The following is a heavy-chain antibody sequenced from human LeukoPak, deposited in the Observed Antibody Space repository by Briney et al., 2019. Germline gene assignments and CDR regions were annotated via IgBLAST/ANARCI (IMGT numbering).Heavy chain of an antibody. Sequence: GGSLRLSCAASGFTFSSSAMNWVRQAPGKGLEWVSGISASGGNTNYADSVKGRFTISRDNSKNTLYLQMSSLRAEDTAVYYCAKDWGYSSSQGYYFDYWGQGTLVTVSS. V-gene: IGHV3-23*01. D-gene: IGHD6-13*01. J-gene: IGHJ4*02. CDR2: ISASGGNT. CDR3: AKDWGYSSSQGYYFDY. CDR1: GFTFSSSA.